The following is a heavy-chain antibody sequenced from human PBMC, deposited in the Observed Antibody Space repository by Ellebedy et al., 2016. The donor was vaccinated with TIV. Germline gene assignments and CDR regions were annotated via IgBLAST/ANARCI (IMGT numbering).Heavy chain of an antibody. CDR1: GGTFSSYA. CDR3: ARVRGIAVGGDAFDI. V-gene: IGHV1-69*06. Sequence: SVKVSXKASGGTFSSYAISWVRQAPGQGLEWMGGIIPIFGTANYAQKFQGRVTITADKSTSTAYMELSSLRSEDTAVYYCARVRGIAVGGDAFDIWGQGTMVTVSS. D-gene: IGHD6-19*01. CDR2: IIPIFGTA. J-gene: IGHJ3*02.